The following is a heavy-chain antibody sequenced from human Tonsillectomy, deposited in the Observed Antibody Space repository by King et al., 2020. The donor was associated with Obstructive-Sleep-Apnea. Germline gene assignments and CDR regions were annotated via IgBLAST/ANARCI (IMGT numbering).Heavy chain of an antibody. J-gene: IGHJ4*02. V-gene: IGHV3-23*04. Sequence: VQLVESGGGLVQPGGSLRLSCAASGFTFSSYAMSWVRQAPGKGLEWVSAISGSGDNTYYADSVKGRFTISRDNSKNTLYLQMNSLRAGDTAIYYCAKKIRADWGLLLRPGIPDDYWGQGTLVTVSS. CDR3: AKKIRADWGLLLRPGIPDDY. CDR2: ISGSGDNT. D-gene: IGHD1-26*01. CDR1: GFTFSSYA.